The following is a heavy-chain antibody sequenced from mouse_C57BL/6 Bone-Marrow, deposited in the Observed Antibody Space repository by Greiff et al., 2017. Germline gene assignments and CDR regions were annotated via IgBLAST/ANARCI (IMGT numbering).Heavy chain of an antibody. J-gene: IGHJ3*01. D-gene: IGHD1-1*01. V-gene: IGHV1-7*01. CDR2: LNPSSGYP. CDR3: ARIGYGSRAWCSY. Sequence: QVQLQQSGAELAKPGASVKLSCKASGYTFTSYWMHWVTQRPGQGLEWIGYLNPSSGYPKYNQKFKDKATLTSDKSSSTAYVQLSSLTYEDSAVYYCARIGYGSRAWCSYWGQGTLVTVSA. CDR1: GYTFTSYW.